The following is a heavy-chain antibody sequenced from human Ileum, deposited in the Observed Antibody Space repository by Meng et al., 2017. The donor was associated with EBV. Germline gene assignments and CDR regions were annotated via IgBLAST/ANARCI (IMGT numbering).Heavy chain of an antibody. Sequence: QVQLVQSGSELKKPGASVKVSCEASGYTFSSYAMNWVRQAPGQGLEWMGWINTNTGNPTYAQGFTGRFVFSLDTSVSTAYLQISSLKAEDTAVYYCARETLGYCSSTSCYIGPPDYWGQVTLVTVSS. V-gene: IGHV7-4-1*02. J-gene: IGHJ4*02. CDR3: ARETLGYCSSTSCYIGPPDY. CDR1: GYTFSSYA. CDR2: INTNTGNP. D-gene: IGHD2-2*01.